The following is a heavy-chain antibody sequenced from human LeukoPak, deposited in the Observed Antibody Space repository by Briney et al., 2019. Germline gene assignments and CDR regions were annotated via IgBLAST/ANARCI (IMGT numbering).Heavy chain of an antibody. CDR2: IYSGGST. Sequence: GGSLRLSCAASGFTVSSNYMSWVRQAPGKGLEWVSVIYSGGSTYYADSVKGRFTISRDNSKNTLYLQMNSLGAEDTAVYYCARLFYGSGSPFDYWGQGTLVTVSS. CDR3: ARLFYGSGSPFDY. D-gene: IGHD3-10*01. CDR1: GFTVSSNY. V-gene: IGHV3-66*01. J-gene: IGHJ4*02.